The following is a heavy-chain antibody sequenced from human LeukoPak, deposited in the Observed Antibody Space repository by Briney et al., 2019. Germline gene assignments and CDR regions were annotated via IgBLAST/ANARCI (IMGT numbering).Heavy chain of an antibody. CDR3: ARDLSGSTAYFDY. CDR2: ISSSGSDI. V-gene: IGHV3-48*03. Sequence: TGGSLRLSCAASGFTFSGSALHWVRQAPGKGLEWVSYISSSGSDIYYADSVKGRFTISRDNAKNSLYLQMNSLRAEDTAVYYCARDLSGSTAYFDYWGQGTLVTVSS. J-gene: IGHJ4*02. D-gene: IGHD1-7*01. CDR1: GFTFSGSA.